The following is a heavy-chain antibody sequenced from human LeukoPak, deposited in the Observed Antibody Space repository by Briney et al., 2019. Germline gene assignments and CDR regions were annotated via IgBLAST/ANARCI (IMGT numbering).Heavy chain of an antibody. V-gene: IGHV3-64*01. D-gene: IGHD4-17*01. CDR3: ARDTALDY. CDR2: ISSNGGST. J-gene: IGHJ4*02. Sequence: GGSLRLSCAASGFTFSSYAMHCLRQARGKGLEYVSAISSNGGSTYYANSVKRRFTISRDNSKNTLYLQMGSLRAEDMAVYYCARDTALDYWGQGTLVTVSS. CDR1: GFTFSSYA.